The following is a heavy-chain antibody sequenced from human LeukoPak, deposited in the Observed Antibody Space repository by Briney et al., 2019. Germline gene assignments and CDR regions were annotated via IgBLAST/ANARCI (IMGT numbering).Heavy chain of an antibody. CDR3: AKPTDY. D-gene: IGHD1-14*01. J-gene: IGHJ4*02. CDR2: IKQDGIET. CDR1: GFNSGNYW. V-gene: IGHV3-7*01. Sequence: GGSLRLSCAASGFNSGNYWMSWVRQAPGQRLEWLANIKQDGIETYYLDSVKGRFTISRDSARNSVYLQMNSLRAEDTAVYYCAKPTDYWGQGTLVTVSS.